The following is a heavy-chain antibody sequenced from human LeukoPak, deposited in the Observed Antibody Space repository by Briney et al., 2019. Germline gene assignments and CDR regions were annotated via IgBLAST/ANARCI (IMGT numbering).Heavy chain of an antibody. D-gene: IGHD2-21*02. V-gene: IGHV5-51*01. J-gene: IGHJ4*02. Sequence: AGESLKISCKGSGYSFTSYWIGWVRQMPGKGLEWMGIIYPGDSDTRYSPSFQGQVTISADKSISTAYLQWSSLKASDTAMYYCASPQNPQAYGGGDCAILFGYGGQGPLAPFSS. CDR3: ASPQNPQAYGGGDCAILFGY. CDR1: GYSFTSYW. CDR2: IYPGDSDT.